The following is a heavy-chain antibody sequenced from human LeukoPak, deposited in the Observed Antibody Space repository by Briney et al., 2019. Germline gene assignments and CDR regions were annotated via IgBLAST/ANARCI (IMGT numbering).Heavy chain of an antibody. Sequence: SETLSLTCTVSGGSIRSGDFYWSWIRQHPGKGLEWIGYIYYSGTTYYSPSLKSRVTISLDTSKNQFSLKLSSVTAADTAVYYCARERARYGDSEYWGQGILVTVSS. CDR3: ARERARYGDSEY. CDR1: GGSIRSGDFY. V-gene: IGHV4-31*03. CDR2: IYYSGTT. D-gene: IGHD4-17*01. J-gene: IGHJ4*02.